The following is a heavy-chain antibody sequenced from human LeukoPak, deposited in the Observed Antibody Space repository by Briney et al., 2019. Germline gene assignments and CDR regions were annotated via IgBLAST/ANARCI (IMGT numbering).Heavy chain of an antibody. D-gene: IGHD2-2*01. Sequence: GGSLRLSCAASGLXFSSHWMYWVRQAPGKGLEWVANIQQDGSDKYYVDSVKGRFTISRDNAKNSLYLQMNSLRAEDTAMYYCTRVIVEVPGISDYCDYWGQGTLVTVSS. CDR1: GLXFSSHW. J-gene: IGHJ4*02. CDR2: IQQDGSDK. CDR3: TRVIVEVPGISDYCDY. V-gene: IGHV3-7*05.